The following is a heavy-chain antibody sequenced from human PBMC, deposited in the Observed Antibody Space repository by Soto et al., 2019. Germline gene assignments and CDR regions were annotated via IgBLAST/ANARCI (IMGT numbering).Heavy chain of an antibody. J-gene: IGHJ6*02. CDR2: INPSNGKT. D-gene: IGHD3-10*01. CDR1: GYTFTSYA. V-gene: IGHV1-3*01. CDR3: ARDMEDYYGMDV. Sequence: GASLKVSCKASGYTFTSYAMHWVRQAPGQRLEWMGEINPSNGKTKYSQKFQGRVTITTDKSTSTAYMELSSLRSEDTAVYYCARDMEDYYGMDVWGQGTTVTVSS.